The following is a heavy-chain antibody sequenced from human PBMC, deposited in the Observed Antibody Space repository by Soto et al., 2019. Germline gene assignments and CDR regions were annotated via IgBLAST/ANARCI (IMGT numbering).Heavy chain of an antibody. D-gene: IGHD6-19*01. CDR3: AKDCIAVAGFNGMDV. Sequence: EVQLVESGGGLVQPGRSLRLSCAASGFKWDDYAMHWVRQAPGKGLEWVAGISWNSGSIVYADSVKGRFTISRDNAKRSLSLQMTSLRAEDTALYYCAKDCIAVAGFNGMDVWGQGTTVTVSS. V-gene: IGHV3-9*01. CDR1: GFKWDDYA. CDR2: ISWNSGSI. J-gene: IGHJ6*02.